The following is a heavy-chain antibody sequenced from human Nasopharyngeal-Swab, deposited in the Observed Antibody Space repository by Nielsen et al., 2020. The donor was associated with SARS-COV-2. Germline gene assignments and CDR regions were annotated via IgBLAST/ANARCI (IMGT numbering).Heavy chain of an antibody. Sequence: GESLKISCAASGFTFSSYWMHWVRQAPGKGLVWVSRINEDGSSTSYADSLKGRFTISRDNAKNTLYLQMNSLSAEDTAVYYCARRGKIVATIPYYYYYYYMDVRGKGTTVTVSS. V-gene: IGHV3-74*01. CDR1: GFTFSSYW. CDR2: INEDGSST. J-gene: IGHJ6*03. CDR3: ARRGKIVATIPYYYYYYYMDV. D-gene: IGHD5-12*01.